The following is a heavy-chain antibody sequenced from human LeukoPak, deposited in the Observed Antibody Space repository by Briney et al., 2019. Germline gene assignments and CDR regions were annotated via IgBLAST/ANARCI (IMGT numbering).Heavy chain of an antibody. CDR2: INHSGST. D-gene: IGHD3-22*01. J-gene: IGHJ3*02. V-gene: IGHV4-34*01. CDR1: GASFSGYY. Sequence: PSQTLSLTCAVYGASFSGYYWSWVRQPPGKGLEWIREINHSGSTNYNPSLKSRVTTSVDTSKNQFSLKLSSVTAADTAVYYCARGRRYYYDSSGYWEAFDIWGQGTMVTVSS. CDR3: ARGRRYYYDSSGYWEAFDI.